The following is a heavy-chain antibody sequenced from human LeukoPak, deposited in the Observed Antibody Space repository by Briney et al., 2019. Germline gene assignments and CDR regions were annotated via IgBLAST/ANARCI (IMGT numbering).Heavy chain of an antibody. CDR3: ARVFPPVAGSGYWFDP. V-gene: IGHV4-59*01. J-gene: IGHJ5*02. Sequence: PSETLSLTCTVSGGSISSYYWSWIRQPPGKGLEWFGYIYYSGSTNYNPSLKSRVTISVDTSKNQFSLKLSSVTAADTAVYYCARVFPPVAGSGYWFDPWGQGTLVTVSS. CDR2: IYYSGST. CDR1: GGSISSYY. D-gene: IGHD6-19*01.